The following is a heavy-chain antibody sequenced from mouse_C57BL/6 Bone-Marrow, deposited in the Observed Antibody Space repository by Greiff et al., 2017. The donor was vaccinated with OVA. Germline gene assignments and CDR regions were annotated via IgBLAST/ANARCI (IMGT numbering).Heavy chain of an antibody. D-gene: IGHD4-1*01. J-gene: IGHJ4*01. CDR3: TRRELGLGAMDY. Sequence: QVQLQQSGAELVRPGASVTLSCKASGYTFTDYEMHWVKQTPVHGLEWIGAIDPETGGTAYNQKFKGKAILTADKSSSTAYMELRSLTSEDSAVYYCTRRELGLGAMDYWGQGTSVTVSS. CDR1: GYTFTDYE. CDR2: IDPETGGT. V-gene: IGHV1-15*01.